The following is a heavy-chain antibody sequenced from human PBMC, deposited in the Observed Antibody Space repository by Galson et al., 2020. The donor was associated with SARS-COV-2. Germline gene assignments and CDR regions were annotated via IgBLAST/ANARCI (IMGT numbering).Heavy chain of an antibody. J-gene: IGHJ4*02. CDR3: AIDYGDYYFDY. CDR2: IYSGGST. CDR1: GFIVSSNY. V-gene: IGHV3-53*01. Sequence: LKISCAASGFIVSSNYMSWVRQAPGKGLEWVSVIYSGGSTYYADSVKGRFTISRDNSKNTLYLQMNSLRAEDTAVYYCAIDYGDYYFDYWGQGTLVTVSS. D-gene: IGHD4-17*01.